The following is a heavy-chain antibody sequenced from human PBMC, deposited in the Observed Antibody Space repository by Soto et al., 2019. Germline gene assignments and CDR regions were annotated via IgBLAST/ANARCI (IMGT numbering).Heavy chain of an antibody. V-gene: IGHV3-7*01. CDR3: ARIGFCSSTSCQYYFDY. D-gene: IGHD2-2*01. CDR1: GFTFSSYW. J-gene: IGHJ4*02. CDR2: IKQDGSEK. Sequence: EVQLVESGGGLVQPGGSLRLSCAASGFTFSSYWMSWVRQAPGKGLEWVANIKQDGSEKYYVDSVKGRFTISRDNAKNSLYLQMNSLSAEDTAVYYCARIGFCSSTSCQYYFDYWGQGTLVTVSS.